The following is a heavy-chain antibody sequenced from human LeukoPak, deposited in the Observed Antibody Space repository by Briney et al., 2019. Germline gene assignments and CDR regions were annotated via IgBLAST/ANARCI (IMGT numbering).Heavy chain of an antibody. V-gene: IGHV1-69*04. CDR3: ARDRHVTTVTNNWLDP. D-gene: IGHD4-17*01. J-gene: IGHJ5*02. CDR2: IIPILGMA. CDR1: GATFSSYA. Sequence: SVTVSRTASGATFSSYAISWVRQAPGQGLEWMGRIIPILGMANYAQKFQGRVTIIADKFTRTAYMELSSLRSEDTAMYYCARDRHVTTVTNNWLDPWGQGTLVTVSS.